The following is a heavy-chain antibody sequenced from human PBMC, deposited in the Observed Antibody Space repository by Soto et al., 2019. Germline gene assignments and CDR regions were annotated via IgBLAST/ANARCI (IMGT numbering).Heavy chain of an antibody. J-gene: IGHJ6*02. CDR1: GGTFSSYA. CDR3: ARDSLIYKEADIVLAWVYYYGMDV. D-gene: IGHD2-2*01. Sequence: SVKVSCKASGGTFSSYAISWVRQAPGQRLEWMGGIIPIFGTANYAQKFQGRVTITADESTSTAYMELSSLRSEDTAEYYCARDSLIYKEADIVLAWVYYYGMDVWGQGTTVTVSS. CDR2: IIPIFGTA. V-gene: IGHV1-69*13.